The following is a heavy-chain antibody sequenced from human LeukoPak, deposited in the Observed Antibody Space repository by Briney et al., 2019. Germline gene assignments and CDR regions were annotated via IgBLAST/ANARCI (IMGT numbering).Heavy chain of an antibody. CDR3: ARRPPTIVRARTWYFYL. CDR2: SYTSGST. D-gene: IGHD3-3*01. V-gene: IGHV4-4*09. Sequence: SETLSLTCTVSGGSISSYYWSWIRQPPGKGLELIGYSYTSGSTNYNPSLKSRVTISVDTSKNQYSLKLSSVTAADTAVYYCARRPPTIVRARTWYFYLWGRGTLVTVSS. J-gene: IGHJ2*01. CDR1: GGSISSYY.